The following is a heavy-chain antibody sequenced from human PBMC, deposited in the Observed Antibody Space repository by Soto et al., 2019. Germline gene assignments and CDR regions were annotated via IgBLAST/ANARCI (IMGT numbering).Heavy chain of an antibody. CDR1: GGSISSGGYS. D-gene: IGHD3-22*01. Sequence: SETLSLTCAVSGGSISSGGYSWSWIRQPPGKGLEWIGYIYHSGSTYYNPSLKSRVTISVDRSKNQFSLKLSSVTAADTAVYYCARAHDSSGYYYWAFDYWGQGTLVTVSS. CDR2: IYHSGST. CDR3: ARAHDSSGYYYWAFDY. V-gene: IGHV4-30-2*01. J-gene: IGHJ4*02.